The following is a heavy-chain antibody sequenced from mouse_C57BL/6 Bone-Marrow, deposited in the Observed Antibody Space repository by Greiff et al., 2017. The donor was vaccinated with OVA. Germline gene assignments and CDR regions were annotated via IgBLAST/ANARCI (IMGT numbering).Heavy chain of an antibody. CDR3: ARDETGRGDY. CDR1: GYTFTSYG. V-gene: IGHV1-58*01. CDR2: IYPGNGYT. Sequence: VQLQQSGAELVRPGSSVKMSCKTSGYTFTSYGINWVKQRPGQGLEWIGYIYPGNGYTEYNEKFKGKATLTSDTSSSTAYMQLSSLTSEDSAIYFCARDETGRGDYWGQGTSVTVSS. D-gene: IGHD4-1*01. J-gene: IGHJ4*01.